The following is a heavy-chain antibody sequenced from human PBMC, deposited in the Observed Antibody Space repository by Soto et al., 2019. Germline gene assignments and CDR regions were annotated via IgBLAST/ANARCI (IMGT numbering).Heavy chain of an antibody. CDR1: GLTFSSYS. CDR2: IRNNGIST. CDR3: VKGGTSVSSAGFDY. D-gene: IGHD3-22*01. J-gene: IGHJ4*02. V-gene: IGHV3-64D*06. Sequence: GGSLILSCSASGLTFSSYSMHWVRQAPGKGLEFVAVIRNNGISTYYADSVKGRFTISRDNSNNTVSLQMRSLRREDTAVYYCVKGGTSVSSAGFDYWGLGTLVTVSS.